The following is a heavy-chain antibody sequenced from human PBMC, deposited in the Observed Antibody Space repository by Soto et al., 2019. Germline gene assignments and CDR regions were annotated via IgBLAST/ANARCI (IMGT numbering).Heavy chain of an antibody. V-gene: IGHV3-30*18. CDR2: ISYDGSNQ. CDR3: AKDQASGQGSFDS. CDR1: GFTFNIYG. Sequence: GGSLRLSCAAPGFTFNIYGMHWVRQAPDKGLEWVALISYDGSNQYYADSVKGRFTISRDNSKNTLFLQMNSLRADDTAVYYCAKDQASGQGSFDSWGQGNLVTVSS. J-gene: IGHJ4*02.